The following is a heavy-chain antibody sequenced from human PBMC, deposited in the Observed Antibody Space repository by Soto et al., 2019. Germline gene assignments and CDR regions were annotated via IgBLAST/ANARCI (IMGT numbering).Heavy chain of an antibody. Sequence: EVQLLESGGGLVQPGGSLRLSCAASGFTFSSYAMSWVRQAPGKGLEWVSAISGSGGSTYYADSVKGRFTISRDNSKNTLYLQMNSLRAEDTAVYYCAKWAPVVRGVRRGDDAFDIWGQGTMVTVSS. J-gene: IGHJ3*02. CDR3: AKWAPVVRGVRRGDDAFDI. D-gene: IGHD3-10*01. CDR2: ISGSGGST. V-gene: IGHV3-23*01. CDR1: GFTFSSYA.